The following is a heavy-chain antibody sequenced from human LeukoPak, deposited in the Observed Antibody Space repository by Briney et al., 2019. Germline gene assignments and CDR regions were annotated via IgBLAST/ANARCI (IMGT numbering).Heavy chain of an antibody. D-gene: IGHD4-17*01. CDR3: ARGARDYDDAFDL. CDR2: ISTISST. Sequence: GGSLRLSCAASGDIFSTFAMSWVRQAPGRGLEWVSGISTISSTFYADSVKGRFTISRDNANNTLYLQLNSLRADDTAVYYCARGARDYDDAFDLWGQGTLVTVSS. V-gene: IGHV3-23*01. J-gene: IGHJ3*01. CDR1: GDIFSTFA.